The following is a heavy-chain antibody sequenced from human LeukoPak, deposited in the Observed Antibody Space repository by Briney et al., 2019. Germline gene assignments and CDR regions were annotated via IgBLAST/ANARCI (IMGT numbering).Heavy chain of an antibody. D-gene: IGHD2-15*01. V-gene: IGHV4-34*01. CDR3: ARGPSGGYYVYYYGMDV. Sequence: SETLSLTCAVYGGSFSGYYWSWIRQPPGKGLEWIGEINHSGSSNYNPSLKSRVTISVDTSKNQFSLKLSSVTAADTAVYYCARGPSGGYYVYYYGMDVWGQGTTVTVSS. CDR1: GGSFSGYY. CDR2: INHSGSS. J-gene: IGHJ6*02.